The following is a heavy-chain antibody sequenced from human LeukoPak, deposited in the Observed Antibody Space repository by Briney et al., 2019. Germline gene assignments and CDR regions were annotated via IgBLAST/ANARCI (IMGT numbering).Heavy chain of an antibody. CDR1: GGTFSSYA. J-gene: IGHJ4*02. CDR3: ARSSGPLGWPSGSYYDY. V-gene: IGHV1-69*05. CDR2: IIPIFGTA. D-gene: IGHD1-26*01. Sequence: ASVKVSCKASGGTFSSYAISWVRQAPGQGLEWMGRIIPIFGTANHAQKFQGRVTITTDESTSTAYMELSSLRSEDTAVYYCARSSGPLGWPSGSYYDYWGQGTLATVSS.